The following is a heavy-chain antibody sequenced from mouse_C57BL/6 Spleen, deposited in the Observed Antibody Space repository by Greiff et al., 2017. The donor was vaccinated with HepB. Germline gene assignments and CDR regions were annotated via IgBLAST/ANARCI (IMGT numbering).Heavy chain of an antibody. D-gene: IGHD2-5*01. CDR3: ARSLDYSNYYYAMDY. V-gene: IGHV2-9-1*01. CDR2: IWTGGGT. CDR1: GFSLTSYA. J-gene: IGHJ4*01. Sequence: VQLVESGPGLVAPSQSLSITCTVSGFSLTSYAISWVRQPPGKGLEWLGVIWTGGGTNYNSALKSRLSISKDNSKSQVFLKMNSLQTDDTARYYCARSLDYSNYYYAMDYWGQGTSVTVSS.